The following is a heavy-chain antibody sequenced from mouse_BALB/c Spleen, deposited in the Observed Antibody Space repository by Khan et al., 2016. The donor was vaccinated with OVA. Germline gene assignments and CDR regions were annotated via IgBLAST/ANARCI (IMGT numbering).Heavy chain of an antibody. Sequence: QVQLQQSGPELVMPGASVKMSCKASGYSFTDYIITWVKQRTGQGLQWIGEIYHGSGSIYSNEKIKGKATLTADKSSNKDYMQLSSLTSEDSAVCFSSSRHFVSTSPGFASWGQGTLVTVSS. D-gene: IGHD1-1*01. CDR3: SSRHFVSTSPGFAS. J-gene: IGHJ3*01. CDR2: IYHGSGSI. V-gene: IGHV1-77*01. CDR1: GYSFTDYI.